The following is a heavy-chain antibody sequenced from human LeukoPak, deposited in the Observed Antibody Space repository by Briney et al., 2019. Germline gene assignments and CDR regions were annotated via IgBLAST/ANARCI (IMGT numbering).Heavy chain of an antibody. CDR1: GFTFGSSA. V-gene: IGHV3-23*01. CDR3: GKGGGAADY. CDR2: ISGRGDDT. J-gene: IGHJ4*02. D-gene: IGHD3-16*01. Sequence: GGSLRLSCAASGFTFGSSAMSWVRQTPGKGLEWVSAISGRGDDTFHADSVKGRFTISRDNSKNTLYLQMNSLRAGNTAVYYCGKGGGAADYWGQGTLVTVSS.